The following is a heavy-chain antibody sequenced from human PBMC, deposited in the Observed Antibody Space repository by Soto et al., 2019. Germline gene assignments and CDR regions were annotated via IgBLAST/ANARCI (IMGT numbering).Heavy chain of an antibody. V-gene: IGHV4-34*01. CDR3: ARVTDDILTGYYNGFAY. J-gene: IGHJ4*02. Sequence: PSETLSLTCAVYGGSFSGYYWSWIRQPPGKGLEWIGEINHSGSTNYNPSLKSRVTISVDTSKNQFSLKLSSVTAADTAVYYCARVTDDILTGYYNGFAYWGQGNLVTVSS. D-gene: IGHD3-9*01. CDR1: GGSFSGYY. CDR2: INHSGST.